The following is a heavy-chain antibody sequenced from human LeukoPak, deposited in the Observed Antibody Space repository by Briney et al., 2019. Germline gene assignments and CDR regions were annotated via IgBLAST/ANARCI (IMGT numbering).Heavy chain of an antibody. V-gene: IGHV4-39*01. CDR2: IYYSGNT. D-gene: IGHD2-21*02. Sequence: PSETLSLTCSVSGGSIRSTTYYWGWIRQPPGKRLEWIGSIYYSGNTYYSPSLMSRVTISVDTSKNQFSLKLSSVTAADTAVYYCARHLTAPGWYFDLWGRGTLVTVSS. J-gene: IGHJ2*01. CDR3: ARHLTAPGWYFDL. CDR1: GGSIRSTTYY.